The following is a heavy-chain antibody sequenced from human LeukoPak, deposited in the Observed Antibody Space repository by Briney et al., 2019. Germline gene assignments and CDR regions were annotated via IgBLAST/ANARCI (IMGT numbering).Heavy chain of an antibody. CDR2: IWYDGSNK. CDR3: AKGQRWLQFAFDY. D-gene: IGHD5-24*01. J-gene: IGHJ4*02. CDR1: GFTFSSYG. V-gene: IGHV3-33*06. Sequence: GGSLRLSCAASGFTFSSYGMHWVRQAPGKGLEWVAVIWYDGSNKYYADSVKGRFTISRDNSKNTLYLQMNSLRAEDTAVYYCAKGQRWLQFAFDYWGQGTLVTVSS.